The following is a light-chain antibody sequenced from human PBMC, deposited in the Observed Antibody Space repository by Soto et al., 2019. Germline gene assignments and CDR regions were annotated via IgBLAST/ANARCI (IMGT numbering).Light chain of an antibody. CDR1: QSISSW. J-gene: IGKJ1*01. Sequence: DIQMTQSPSTLSASVGDRVTITCRASQSISSWLAWYQQKPGKAPKLLIYNASNLESGVTSRFSGSGSGTEFTLTISSLPPDDFATYYCQQYNSYWTFGQGTKVEIK. CDR3: QQYNSYWT. V-gene: IGKV1-5*01. CDR2: NAS.